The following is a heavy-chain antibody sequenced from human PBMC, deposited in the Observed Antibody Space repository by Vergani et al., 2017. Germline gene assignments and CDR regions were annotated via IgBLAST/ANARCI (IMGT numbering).Heavy chain of an antibody. D-gene: IGHD2-15*01. CDR3: ARTPPANDAPAWFAP. CDR1: GYSISGGYY. Sequence: QVQLQESGPGVVRPSGTLSLKCSVSGYSISGGYYWAWLRQTPGKGLDWIGQIYHIWVTHYNPSFKSRVTMSVAASKNQFSLELDSVTAADTAIYYCARTPPANDAPAWFAPWGRGIRVTVSS. J-gene: IGHJ5*02. CDR2: IYHIWVT. V-gene: IGHV4-38-2*02.